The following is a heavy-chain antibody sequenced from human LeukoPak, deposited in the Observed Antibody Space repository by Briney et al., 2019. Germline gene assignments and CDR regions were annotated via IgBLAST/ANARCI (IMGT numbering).Heavy chain of an antibody. D-gene: IGHD6-19*01. J-gene: IGHJ6*01. Sequence: SETLSLTCVFSGDSISDDSVNKNNWLNWVRQAPGKGLEWIGDVSLDGITNYNPSLLGRVTFSLDKSAKQVSLRLTSVTAADTAIYYCAGDSSAPRSYFALDVWGQGTTVTVSS. V-gene: IGHV4-4*02. CDR2: VSLDGIT. CDR3: AGDSSAPRSYFALDV. CDR1: GDSISDDSVNKNNW.